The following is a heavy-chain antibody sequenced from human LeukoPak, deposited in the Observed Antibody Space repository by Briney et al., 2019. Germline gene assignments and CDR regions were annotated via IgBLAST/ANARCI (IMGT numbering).Heavy chain of an antibody. CDR1: GFTFSDYY. CDR2: ISRSGSTI. V-gene: IGHV3-11*01. Sequence: PGGSLRLSCAASGFTFSDYYMSWIRQAPGKGLEWVSYISRSGSTIYYADSVKGRFTISRDNSKNTLYLQMNSLTAEDTAVYYCAKDDAWLRFGEWSQGTLVTVSS. CDR3: AKDDAWLRFGE. J-gene: IGHJ4*02. D-gene: IGHD3-10*01.